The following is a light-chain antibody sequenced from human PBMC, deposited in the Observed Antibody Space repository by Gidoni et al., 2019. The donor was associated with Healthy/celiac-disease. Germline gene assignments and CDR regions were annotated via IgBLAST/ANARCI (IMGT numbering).Light chain of an antibody. CDR2: AAS. Sequence: DIQLTQSPSSLSASVGDRVTITCRASQGISNYLAWYQQKPGKVPKLLIYAASTLQSGVPSRFSGSGSGTEFTLTISSLQPEDVATYYCQKYNSAPPFTFGPGTKVDIK. V-gene: IGKV1-27*01. CDR3: QKYNSAPPFT. CDR1: QGISNY. J-gene: IGKJ3*01.